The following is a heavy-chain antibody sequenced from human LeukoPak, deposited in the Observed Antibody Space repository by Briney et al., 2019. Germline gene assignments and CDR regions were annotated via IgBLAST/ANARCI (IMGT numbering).Heavy chain of an antibody. Sequence: SETLSLTCTVSGGSISSYYWGWIRQPPGKGLEWIGSIYYSGSTYYNPSLKSRVTISVDTSKNQFSLKLSSVTAADTAVYYCARDWGEWELYFQHWGQGTLVTVSS. J-gene: IGHJ1*01. CDR1: GGSISSYY. V-gene: IGHV4-39*07. CDR3: ARDWGEWELYFQH. CDR2: IYYSGST. D-gene: IGHD1-26*01.